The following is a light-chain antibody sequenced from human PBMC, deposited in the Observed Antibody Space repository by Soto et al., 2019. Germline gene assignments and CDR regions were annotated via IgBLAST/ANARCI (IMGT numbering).Light chain of an antibody. J-gene: IGKJ2*02. Sequence: EIVLTQSPATLSLSPGEGATLSCRASQSVNSYLAWYQQKPGQAPRLLIYDASNRASGIPARFSGSGSGTDVTLTSSSLEPEDFAVYYCQQRSKWPCTFGQGTKL. CDR2: DAS. V-gene: IGKV3-11*01. CDR3: QQRSKWPCT. CDR1: QSVNSY.